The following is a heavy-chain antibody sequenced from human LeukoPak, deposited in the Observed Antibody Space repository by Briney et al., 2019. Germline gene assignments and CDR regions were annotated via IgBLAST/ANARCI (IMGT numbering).Heavy chain of an antibody. CDR3: AKGYCRGNSCYDDRGAFDY. D-gene: IGHD2-2*01. V-gene: IGHV4-34*01. CDR1: GGSFSGYY. J-gene: IGHJ4*02. CDR2: ISHSGST. Sequence: SETLSLTCAVYGGSFSGYYWSWIRQPPGKGLEWIGEISHSGSTNYNPTLKSRVTISVDTSKNQFSLKLSSVTAADTAVYYCAKGYCRGNSCYDDRGAFDYWGQGTLVTVSS.